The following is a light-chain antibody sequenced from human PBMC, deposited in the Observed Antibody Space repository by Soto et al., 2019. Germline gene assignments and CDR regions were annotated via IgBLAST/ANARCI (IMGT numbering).Light chain of an antibody. Sequence: EIVLTQSPGTLSLFPGERATLSCRASQSLITRYLAWYQQKPGQAPRLLIYGASSRATGIPDRFSGSGSGTDFTRTSSRLEPEDFAVYSCQQYGTSPTFGQGTRLEIK. CDR2: GAS. CDR3: QQYGTSPT. J-gene: IGKJ5*01. V-gene: IGKV3-20*01. CDR1: QSLITRY.